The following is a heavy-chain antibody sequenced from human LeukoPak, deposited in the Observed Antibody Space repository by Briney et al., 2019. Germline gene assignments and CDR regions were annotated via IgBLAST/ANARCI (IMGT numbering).Heavy chain of an antibody. J-gene: IGHJ5*02. CDR1: GFTFSTYS. Sequence: PGGSLRLSCAASGFTFSTYSMTWVRQAPGKGLEWVANIKQDGSEKYYVDSVKGRFTVSRDNAKNSLYLQMNSLRAEDTAVYYCARDRGSSGWTEFLDNWFDPWGQGTLVTVSS. V-gene: IGHV3-7*01. D-gene: IGHD6-19*01. CDR3: ARDRGSSGWTEFLDNWFDP. CDR2: IKQDGSEK.